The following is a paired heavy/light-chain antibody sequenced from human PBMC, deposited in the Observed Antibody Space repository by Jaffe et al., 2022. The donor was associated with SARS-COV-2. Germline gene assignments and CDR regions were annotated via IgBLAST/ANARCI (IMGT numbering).Light chain of an antibody. V-gene: IGKV3-15*01. CDR3: QQYYNWPPLT. J-gene: IGKJ4*01. CDR1: QSVTSN. CDR2: DTW. Sequence: EIVMTQSPAALSVSPGDTVTLSCRASQSVTSNLAWYQQKPGQAPRLLIYDTWTRATGIPARFSGSGSGTEFTLTITSLQSEDFAVYYCQQYYNWPPLTFGGGTKVEMK.
Heavy chain of an antibody. CDR2: ISGTSSTI. CDR1: GFYFLSYS. V-gene: IGHV3-48*01. Sequence: EVQLVESGGGLVQPGGSLRLSCAASGFYFLSYSMIWVRQAPGKGLEWISYISGTSSTIYYADSVKGRFTISRDNGKNSLYLQMNSVRAEDTAVYYCARRDGYVRFDYWGQGTLVTVSS. CDR3: ARRDGYVRFDY. D-gene: IGHD2-15*01. J-gene: IGHJ4*02.